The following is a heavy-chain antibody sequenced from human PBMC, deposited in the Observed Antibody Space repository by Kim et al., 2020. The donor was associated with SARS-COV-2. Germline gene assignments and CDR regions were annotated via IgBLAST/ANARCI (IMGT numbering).Heavy chain of an antibody. CDR2: TDTDGRIT. CDR3: AKDLSGRQDM. Sequence: GGSLRHSCVASGFTFSNYWMHWVRQAPGKGLVWVARTDTDGRITNYADFVEGRFTISRDNARDTLYLQLNSLRVEDTAVYYCAKDLSGRQDMWGQGTMVTVSS. V-gene: IGHV3-74*01. D-gene: IGHD3-3*02. CDR1: GFTFSNYW. J-gene: IGHJ3*02.